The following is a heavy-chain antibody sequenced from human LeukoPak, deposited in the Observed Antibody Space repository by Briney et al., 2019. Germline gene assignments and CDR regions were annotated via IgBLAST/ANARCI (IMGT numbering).Heavy chain of an antibody. CDR3: VRAPRTVVTPHRYYYYYMHV. CDR2: INHSGST. V-gene: IGHV4-34*01. D-gene: IGHD4-23*01. CDR1: GGSFSGYY. Sequence: LETPSLTCAVYGGSFSGYYWSWISQPPGKGLEWIGEINHSGSTNYNPSLKSRVTISVDTSKNQFSLKLSSVTAADTAVYYCVRAPRTVVTPHRYYYYYMHVWGQGTTVTVSS. J-gene: IGHJ6*03.